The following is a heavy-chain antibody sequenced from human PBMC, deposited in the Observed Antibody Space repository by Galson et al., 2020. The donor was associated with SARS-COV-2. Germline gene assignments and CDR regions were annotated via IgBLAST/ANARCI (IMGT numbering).Heavy chain of an antibody. CDR3: AHTAFSMVRGALMTWDSFDD. Sequence: SGPTLVKPTQTLTLTCTFSGFSLNTNGVGVGWIRQPPGEALEWLALIYWNDDQLYSPSLKSRLTITKDTSKNQVVLTMTNVDPADTATYYCAHTAFSMVRGALMTWDSFDDWGQGTLVTVSS. CDR1: GFSLNTNGVG. D-gene: IGHD3-10*01. J-gene: IGHJ4*02. CDR2: IYWNDDQ. V-gene: IGHV2-5*01.